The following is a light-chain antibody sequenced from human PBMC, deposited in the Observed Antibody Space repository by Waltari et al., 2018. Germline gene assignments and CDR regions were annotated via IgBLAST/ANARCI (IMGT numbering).Light chain of an antibody. V-gene: IGKV1-6*01. Sequence: AIQVAQSPDSLSASVGDTVTITCRTSQGIRRDLGWYQQKSGRAPALLIYGASILQTGVPSRFNGSGSGTDFYLTISGLLPEDFATYYCLQDFTYPLTFGGGTKVDI. CDR3: LQDFTYPLT. CDR2: GAS. J-gene: IGKJ4*01. CDR1: QGIRRD.